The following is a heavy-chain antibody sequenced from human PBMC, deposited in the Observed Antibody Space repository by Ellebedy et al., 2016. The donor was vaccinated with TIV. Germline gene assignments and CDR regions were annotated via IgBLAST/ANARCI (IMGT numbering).Heavy chain of an antibody. Sequence: GESLKISCAVSGFTFSSHAMHWVRQAPGKGLEWVATISYTGGSQNYADSVKGRFTISRDNSKDTLYLQMTSPRPEDTAVYYCAGEVGPRQINSWGQGTQVTVSS. D-gene: IGHD1-26*01. CDR2: ISYTGGSQ. V-gene: IGHV3-30-3*01. J-gene: IGHJ4*02. CDR3: AGEVGPRQINS. CDR1: GFTFSSHA.